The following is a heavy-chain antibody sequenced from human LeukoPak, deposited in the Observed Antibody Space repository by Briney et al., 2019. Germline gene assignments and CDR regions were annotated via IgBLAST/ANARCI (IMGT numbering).Heavy chain of an antibody. J-gene: IGHJ4*02. V-gene: IGHV5-10-1*01. CDR2: IDPSDSYT. D-gene: IGHD6-13*01. CDR3: ARHFSSYSSSSRLAY. CDR1: GYSFTSYW. Sequence: GESLGISCEGSGYSFTSYWISWVRQMPGKGLEWMGRIDPSDSYTNYSPSFQGHVTISADKSITTAYLQWSSLKASDTAMYYCARHFSSYSSSSRLAYWGQGTLVTVSS.